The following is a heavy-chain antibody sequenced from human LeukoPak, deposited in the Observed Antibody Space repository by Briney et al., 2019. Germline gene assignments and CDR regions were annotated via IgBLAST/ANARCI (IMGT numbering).Heavy chain of an antibody. V-gene: IGHV1-2*02. CDR3: VRDRGSPDAFDI. J-gene: IGHJ3*02. CDR2: INPNSGDT. D-gene: IGHD2-15*01. CDR1: GYTFTAYY. Sequence: ASVKVSCKASGYTFTAYYMHWVRQAPGQGLEWMGWINPNSGDTNYAQKFQGRVTMTRDTSISTAYMELSRLRSDDTAVFYCVRDRGSPDAFDIWGQGTMVTVSS.